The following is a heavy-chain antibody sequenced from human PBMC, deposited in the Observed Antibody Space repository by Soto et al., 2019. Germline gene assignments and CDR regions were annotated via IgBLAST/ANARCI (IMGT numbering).Heavy chain of an antibody. D-gene: IGHD6-19*01. CDR2: INAGNGNT. CDR3: ARARYSSGRTNNWFDP. J-gene: IGHJ5*02. V-gene: IGHV1-3*01. CDR1: GYTFTSYA. Sequence: ASVKVSCKASGYTFTSYAMHWVRQAPGQRLEWMGWINAGNGNTKYSQKFQGRVTITRDTSASTAYMELSSLRSEDTAVYYCARARYSSGRTNNWFDPWGQGTLVTVSS.